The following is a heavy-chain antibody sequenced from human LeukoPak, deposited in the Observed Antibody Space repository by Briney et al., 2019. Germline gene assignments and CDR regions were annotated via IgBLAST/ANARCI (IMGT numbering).Heavy chain of an antibody. CDR3: ARGRVEWELDY. CDR1: GGSINSGAYY. J-gene: IGHJ4*02. D-gene: IGHD1-26*01. V-gene: IGHV4-61*08. CDR2: IYYSGST. Sequence: SETLSLTCTVSGGSINSGAYYWTWIRQHPGTGLEWIGHIYYSGSTNYNPSLKSRVTISVDTSKNQFSLKLSSVTAADTAVYYCARGRVEWELDYWGQGTLVTVSS.